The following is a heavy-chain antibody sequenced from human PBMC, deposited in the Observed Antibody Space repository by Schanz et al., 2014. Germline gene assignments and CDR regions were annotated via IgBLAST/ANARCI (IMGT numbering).Heavy chain of an antibody. D-gene: IGHD3-3*01. V-gene: IGHV3-7*01. Sequence: EVQLAESGGGLVQPGGSLRLSCAASGFTFSGFWMTWVRQAPGKGLEWVANIKKDGSEKYYVDSVKGRFTISRDNAKNSRFLQMNSLRPEDTAVYYCARGRVLESWGQGTLVTVSS. CDR2: IKKDGSEK. CDR1: GFTFSGFW. CDR3: ARGRVLES. J-gene: IGHJ4*02.